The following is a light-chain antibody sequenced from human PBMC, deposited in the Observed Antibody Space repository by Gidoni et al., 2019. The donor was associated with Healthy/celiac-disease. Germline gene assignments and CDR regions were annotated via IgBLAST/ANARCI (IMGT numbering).Light chain of an antibody. V-gene: IGKV1-5*03. J-gene: IGKJ4*01. CDR2: KAS. CDR1: QSTSSW. Sequence: DIQMIQSPSTLPASVGDRVTITCRASQSTSSWLAWYQQKPGKAPKLLIYKASSLESGVPSRFSGSGSGTEFTLTISSLQPDDFTTYYCQQYNSYLLTFGGGTKVEIK. CDR3: QQYNSYLLT.